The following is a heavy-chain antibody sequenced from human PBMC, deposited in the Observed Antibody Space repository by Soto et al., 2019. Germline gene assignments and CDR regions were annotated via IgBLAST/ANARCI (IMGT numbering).Heavy chain of an antibody. V-gene: IGHV1-18*04. J-gene: IGHJ5*02. D-gene: IGHD2-2*01. CDR1: GYTFTSYG. Sequence: ASVKVSCKASGYTFTSYGISWVRQAPGQGLEWMGWISAYNGNTNYAQKLQGRVTMTTDTSTSTAYMELRSLRSDDSAVYYCARRYCSSTSCLEGWFDPWGQGTLVTVSS. CDR3: ARRYCSSTSCLEGWFDP. CDR2: ISAYNGNT.